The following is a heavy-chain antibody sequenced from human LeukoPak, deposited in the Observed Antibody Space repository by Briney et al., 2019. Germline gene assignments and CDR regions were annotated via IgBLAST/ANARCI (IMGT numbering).Heavy chain of an antibody. V-gene: IGHV1-46*01. Sequence: GASVKVSCKASGYTFTSYYMHWVRQAPGQGLEWMGIINPSGGSTTYAQKFQGRVTMTRDMSTSTVYMDLSSLRSEDTAVYYCARDPLIAVAGYIFDYWGQGTLVTVSS. CDR1: GYTFTSYY. CDR3: ARDPLIAVAGYIFDY. D-gene: IGHD6-19*01. J-gene: IGHJ4*02. CDR2: INPSGGST.